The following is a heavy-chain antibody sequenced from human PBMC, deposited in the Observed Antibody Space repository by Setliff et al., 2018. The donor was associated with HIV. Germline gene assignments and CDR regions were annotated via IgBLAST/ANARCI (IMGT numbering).Heavy chain of an antibody. CDR2: IIPLSGTA. D-gene: IGHD2-8*01. CDR3: ARTPYCTNGLCYKYYFDY. V-gene: IGHV1-69*06. Sequence: SVKVSCKASGGTFSNHVITWVRQAPGQGLEWMGGIIPLSGTANYAQKFRGRLTITADKSTSTAYMELSSLRSEDTAVYYCARTPYCTNGLCYKYYFDYWGQGTLVTVSS. J-gene: IGHJ4*02. CDR1: GGTFSNHV.